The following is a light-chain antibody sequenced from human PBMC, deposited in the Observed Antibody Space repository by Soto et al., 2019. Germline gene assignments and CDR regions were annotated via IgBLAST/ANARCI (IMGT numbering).Light chain of an antibody. CDR1: QSGSSSY. V-gene: IGKV3-20*01. CDR3: QQYGSSRT. J-gene: IGKJ1*01. CDR2: GAF. Sequence: LTQSPGTLSLSPGERATLSCRASQSGSSSYLAWYQQKPGQAPRLLIYGAFSRATGIPDRFSGSGSGTDFTIIISRLEPEDFAVYYCQQYGSSRTFGQGTKVEIK.